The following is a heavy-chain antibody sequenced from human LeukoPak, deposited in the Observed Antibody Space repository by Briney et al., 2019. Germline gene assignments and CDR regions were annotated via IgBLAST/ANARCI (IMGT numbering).Heavy chain of an antibody. Sequence: GGSLRLSCAASGFTFSDYYMSWIRQAPGMGLEWVSYISSSGSTIYYADSVKGRFTISRDNAKNSLYLQMNSLRAEDTAVYYCTREYYYDSSGYYYWGQGTLVTVSS. CDR2: ISSSGSTI. CDR3: TREYYYDSSGYYY. V-gene: IGHV3-11*01. D-gene: IGHD3-22*01. CDR1: GFTFSDYY. J-gene: IGHJ4*02.